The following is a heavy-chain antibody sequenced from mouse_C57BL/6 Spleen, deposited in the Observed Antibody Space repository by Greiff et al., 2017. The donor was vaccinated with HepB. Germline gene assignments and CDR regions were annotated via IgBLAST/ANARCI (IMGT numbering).Heavy chain of an antibody. J-gene: IGHJ4*01. CDR3: ARSRAYYSNYRYAMDY. CDR2: INPNNGGT. V-gene: IGHV1-26*01. Sequence: EVQLQQSGPELVKPGASVKISCKASGYTFTDYYMNWVKQSHGKSLEWIGDINPNNGGTSYNQKFKGKATLTVDKSSSTAYMELLSLTSEDSAVYYCARSRAYYSNYRYAMDYWGQGTSVTVSS. D-gene: IGHD2-5*01. CDR1: GYTFTDYY.